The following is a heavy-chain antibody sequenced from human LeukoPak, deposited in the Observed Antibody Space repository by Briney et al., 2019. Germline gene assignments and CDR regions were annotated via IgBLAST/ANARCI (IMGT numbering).Heavy chain of an antibody. V-gene: IGHV3-23*01. Sequence: TGGSLRLSCAASGFTVSSNYMSWVRQAPGKGLEWVSGISWNSNNIDYADSVKGRFTISRDNSKNTLYLQMNSLRAEDTAIYYCAKEYTGTFSPFPSYFDNWGQGTLVTVSS. D-gene: IGHD1-26*01. J-gene: IGHJ4*02. CDR1: GFTVSSNY. CDR3: AKEYTGTFSPFPSYFDN. CDR2: ISWNSNNI.